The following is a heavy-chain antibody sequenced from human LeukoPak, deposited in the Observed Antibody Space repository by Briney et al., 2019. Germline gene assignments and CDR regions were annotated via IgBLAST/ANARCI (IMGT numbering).Heavy chain of an antibody. CDR3: ARSQGDMTATQRSIDY. CDR1: GGSISSSTYY. V-gene: IGHV4-39*01. J-gene: IGHJ4*02. Sequence: KPSETLSLTCTVSGGSISSSTYYWGWIRQPPGKGLEWIGSIYYSGSTNYNPSLKSRVTISADTSKNQFSLKLNSVTAADTAVYFCARSQGDMTATQRSIDYWGQGTLVTVSS. D-gene: IGHD2-21*02. CDR2: IYYSGST.